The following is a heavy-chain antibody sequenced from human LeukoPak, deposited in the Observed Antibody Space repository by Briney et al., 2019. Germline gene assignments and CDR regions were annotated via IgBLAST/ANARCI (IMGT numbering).Heavy chain of an antibody. D-gene: IGHD4-17*01. CDR3: ARDLPTVTTHHYYYYMDV. V-gene: IGHV1-2*02. CDR2: INPNSGGT. CDR1: GYTFTGYY. Sequence: GASVKVSCKASGYTFTGYYMHWVRQAPGQGLEWMGWINPNSGGTNYAQKFQGRVTMTRDTSISTAYIELSRLRSDDTAVYYCARDLPTVTTHHYYYYMDVWGKGTTVTISS. J-gene: IGHJ6*03.